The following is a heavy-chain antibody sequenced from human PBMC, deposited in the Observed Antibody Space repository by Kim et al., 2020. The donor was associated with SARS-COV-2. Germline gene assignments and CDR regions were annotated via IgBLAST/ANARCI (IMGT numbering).Heavy chain of an antibody. J-gene: IGHJ4*02. V-gene: IGHV1-8*01. Sequence: ASVKVSCKASGYTFTSYDINWVRQATGQGLEWMGWMNPNSGNTGYAQKFQGRVTMTRNTSISTAYMELSSLRSEDTAVYYCARGKDVLLWFGELLYGEYWGQGTLVTVSS. CDR1: GYTFTSYD. CDR2: MNPNSGNT. D-gene: IGHD3-10*01. CDR3: ARGKDVLLWFGELLYGEY.